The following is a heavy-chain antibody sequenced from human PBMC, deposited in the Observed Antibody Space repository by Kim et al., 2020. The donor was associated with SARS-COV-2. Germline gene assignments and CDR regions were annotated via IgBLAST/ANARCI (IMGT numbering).Heavy chain of an antibody. V-gene: IGHV1-8*01. D-gene: IGHD6-13*01. CDR1: GYTFTSYD. CDR2: MNPNSGNT. CDR3: ARGVEWGAAAQNWFDP. Sequence: ASVKVSCKASGYTFTSYDINWVRQATGQGLEWMGWMNPNSGNTGYAQKFQGRVTMTRNTSISTAYMELSSLRSEDTAVYYCARGVEWGAAAQNWFDPWGQGTLVTVSS. J-gene: IGHJ5*02.